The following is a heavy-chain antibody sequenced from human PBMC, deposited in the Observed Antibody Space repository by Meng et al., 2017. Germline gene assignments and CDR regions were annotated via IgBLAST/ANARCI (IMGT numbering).Heavy chain of an antibody. J-gene: IGHJ4*02. V-gene: IGHV1-69*02. CDR1: GGTFSSYT. CDR3: ARSPGGSNYYDSSGYSY. D-gene: IGHD3-22*01. Sequence: SVTVSCKASGGTFSSYTISWVRQAPGQGLEWMGRIIPILCMANYAQKFQGRVTITAHKSTSTAYMELSSLRSEDTAVYYCARSPGGSNYYDSSGYSYWGQGTLVTVSS. CDR2: IIPILCMA.